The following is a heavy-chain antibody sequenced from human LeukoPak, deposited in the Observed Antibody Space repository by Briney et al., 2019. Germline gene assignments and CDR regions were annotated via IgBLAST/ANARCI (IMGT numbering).Heavy chain of an antibody. CDR3: ARDRRILYYYYYGMDV. D-gene: IGHD2-15*01. V-gene: IGHV1-46*01. CDR2: INPSGGST. J-gene: IGHJ6*02. CDR1: GYTFTSYY. Sequence: GASVKVSCKAPGYTFTSYYMHWVRQAPGQGLEWMGIINPSGGSTSYAQKFQGRVTMTRDTSTSTVYMELSSLRSEDTAVYYCARDRRILYYYYYGMDVWGQGTTVTVSS.